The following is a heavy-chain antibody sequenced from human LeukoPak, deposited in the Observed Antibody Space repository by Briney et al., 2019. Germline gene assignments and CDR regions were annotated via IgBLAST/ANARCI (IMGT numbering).Heavy chain of an antibody. J-gene: IGHJ4*02. CDR3: ARDPSGDSSGYPFDY. Sequence: VASVKVSCKASGYTFIGYYMQWVRQAPGQGPEWMGWINPDSGGTNYAQKFQGRITLTRDTSISTAYMELSRLRSDDTAVYYCARDPSGDSSGYPFDYWGQGTLVTVSS. V-gene: IGHV1-2*02. CDR2: INPDSGGT. CDR1: GYTFIGYY. D-gene: IGHD3-22*01.